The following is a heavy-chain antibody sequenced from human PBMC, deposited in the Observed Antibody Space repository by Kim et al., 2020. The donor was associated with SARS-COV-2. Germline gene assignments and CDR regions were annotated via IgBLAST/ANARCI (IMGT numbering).Heavy chain of an antibody. V-gene: IGHV4-31*03. Sequence: SETLSLTCTVSGGSISSGGYYWSWIRQHPGKGLEWIGYIYYSGSTYYNPSLKSRVTISVDTSKNQFSLKLSSVTAADTAVYYCARARMTMIVVDAFDIWGQGTMVTVSS. D-gene: IGHD3-22*01. J-gene: IGHJ3*02. CDR3: ARARMTMIVVDAFDI. CDR1: GGSISSGGYY. CDR2: IYYSGST.